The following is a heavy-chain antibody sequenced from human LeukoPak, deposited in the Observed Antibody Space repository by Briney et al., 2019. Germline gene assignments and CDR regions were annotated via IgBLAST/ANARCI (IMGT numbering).Heavy chain of an antibody. CDR1: GFTVITND. V-gene: IGHV3-53*01. CDR3: ARGVEPLAANTLAY. J-gene: IGHJ4*02. CDR2: LYSDGNT. Sequence: PGGSLRLSCAASGFTVITNDMTWVRDAPGKGLELGSVLYSDGNTKYADSVQGRFTLSRDNSKNTLYLEMNSLSPDDTAVYYCARGVEPLAANTLAYWGQGTLVTVSS. D-gene: IGHD1-14*01.